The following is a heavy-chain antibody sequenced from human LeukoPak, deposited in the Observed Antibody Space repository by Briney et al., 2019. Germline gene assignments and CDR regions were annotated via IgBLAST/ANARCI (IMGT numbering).Heavy chain of an antibody. D-gene: IGHD2-8*01. J-gene: IGHJ3*02. Sequence: PGGSLRLSCAASGFPFDYYAMNWVRQAPGKGLEWVSATGASGHSTYYADSVKGRFTISRDNSKTTLYLQMNSLRAEDTAVYYCARGLCTVNHALDIWGQGTMVTVSS. CDR3: ARGLCTVNHALDI. CDR1: GFPFDYYA. V-gene: IGHV3-23*01. CDR2: TGASGHST.